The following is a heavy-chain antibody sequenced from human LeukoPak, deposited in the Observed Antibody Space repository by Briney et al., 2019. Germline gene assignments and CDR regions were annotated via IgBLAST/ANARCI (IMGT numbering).Heavy chain of an antibody. Sequence: GGSLRLSCAASGFTVSSNYMSWVRQAPGKGLEWVSVIYSGGSTYYADSVKGRFTISRDNSKNTLYLQMNSLRAEDTAVYYCARERAYYGSGTSYGMDVWGKGATVTVSS. J-gene: IGHJ6*04. CDR2: IYSGGST. V-gene: IGHV3-53*01. CDR3: ARERAYYGSGTSYGMDV. CDR1: GFTVSSNY. D-gene: IGHD3-10*01.